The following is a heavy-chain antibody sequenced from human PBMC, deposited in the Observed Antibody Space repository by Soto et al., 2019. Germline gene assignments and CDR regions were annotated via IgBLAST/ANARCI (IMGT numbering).Heavy chain of an antibody. CDR2: INHSGST. V-gene: IGHV4-34*01. CDR3: ARGRGYSSGWYWFDP. D-gene: IGHD6-19*01. Sequence: SETLSLTCAVYGGSFSGYYWSWIRQPPGKGLEWIGEINHSGSTNYNPSLKSRVTISVDTSKNQFSLKLSSVTAADTAVYYCARGRGYSSGWYWFDPWGQGTLVTVSS. CDR1: GGSFSGYY. J-gene: IGHJ5*02.